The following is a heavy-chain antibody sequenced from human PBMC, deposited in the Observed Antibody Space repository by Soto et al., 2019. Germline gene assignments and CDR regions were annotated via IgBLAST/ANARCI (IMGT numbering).Heavy chain of an antibody. CDR1: GFTFSTYA. Sequence: EVQLLESGGGSVQPGGSLRLSCAASGFTFSTYAMSWVRQATGKGLEWVSAISTSVGSTYYTDSVKGRFTISRDNSKNTLHLQMNSLRAEDTAVYYCAKGGQSYDYWGQGTLVTVSS. CDR3: AKGGQSYDY. D-gene: IGHD3-10*01. CDR2: ISTSVGST. V-gene: IGHV3-23*01. J-gene: IGHJ4*02.